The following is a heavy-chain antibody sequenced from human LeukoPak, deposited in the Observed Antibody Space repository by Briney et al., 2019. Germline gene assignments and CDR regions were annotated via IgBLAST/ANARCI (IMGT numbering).Heavy chain of an antibody. CDR1: GYTFTSYD. J-gene: IGHJ6*02. Sequence: ASVKVSCKASGYTFTSYDINWVRQATGQGLEWMGWMNPNSGNTGYAQKFQGRVTMTRNTSISTAYMELSSLRSEDTAVYYCARRERSSSWFLPTYYYYGMDVWGQGTTVTVSS. CDR2: MNPNSGNT. D-gene: IGHD6-13*01. V-gene: IGHV1-8*01. CDR3: ARRERSSSWFLPTYYYYGMDV.